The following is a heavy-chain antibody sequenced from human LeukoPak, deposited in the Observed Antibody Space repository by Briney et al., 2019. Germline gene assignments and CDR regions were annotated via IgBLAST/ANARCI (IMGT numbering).Heavy chain of an antibody. V-gene: IGHV3-30*02. D-gene: IGHD7-27*01. Sequence: GGSLRLPCAASGFIFKNFGMYWVRQAPGKGLEWVAFIRYDGSRTYYTDSVKGRFTISRDNSNNTQYLQMNSLRPEDTAVYFCAKDRSWGMNSAEYWGQGTLVTVSS. CDR2: IRYDGSRT. CDR3: AKDRSWGMNSAEY. CDR1: GFIFKNFG. J-gene: IGHJ4*02.